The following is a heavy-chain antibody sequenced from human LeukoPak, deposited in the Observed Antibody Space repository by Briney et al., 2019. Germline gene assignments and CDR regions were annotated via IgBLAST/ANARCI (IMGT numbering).Heavy chain of an antibody. Sequence: GGSLRLSYAASGFTFSSYSMSWVRRAPGKGLEWVSAISGSGGSTYYADSVKGRFTISRDNSKNTLYLQMNSLRAEDTAVYYCAKGPAIAARIDYWGQGTLVTVSS. J-gene: IGHJ4*02. V-gene: IGHV3-23*01. CDR2: ISGSGGST. CDR1: GFTFSSYS. D-gene: IGHD6-6*01. CDR3: AKGPAIAARIDY.